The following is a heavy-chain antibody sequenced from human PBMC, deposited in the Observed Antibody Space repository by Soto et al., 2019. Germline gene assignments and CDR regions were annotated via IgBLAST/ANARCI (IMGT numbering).Heavy chain of an antibody. CDR3: ASFALAEYYYDCSGYSN. Sequence: PGGSLRLSCAASGFTFSSYSMNWVRQAPGKGLEWVSSISSSSSYIYYADSVKGRFTISRDNAKNSLYLQMNSLRAEDTAVYYCASFALAEYYYDCSGYSNWGQGTLVTVS. V-gene: IGHV3-21*01. J-gene: IGHJ4*02. CDR1: GFTFSSYS. CDR2: ISSSSSYI. D-gene: IGHD3-22*01.